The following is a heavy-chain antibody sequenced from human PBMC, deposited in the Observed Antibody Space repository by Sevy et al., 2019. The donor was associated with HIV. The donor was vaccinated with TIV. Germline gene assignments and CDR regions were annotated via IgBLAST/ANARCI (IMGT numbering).Heavy chain of an antibody. CDR1: GFTFSNYA. Sequence: GGSLRLSCAASGFTFSNYAMAWVRQAPGRGLEWVSAISDSGGSTDYADSVKGRFTISRDNSKNTLYLQMNSLRAEDTAVYYCAREDIVLGEDNYYGIDVWGQGTTVTVSS. CDR3: AREDIVLGEDNYYGIDV. V-gene: IGHV3-23*01. CDR2: ISDSGGST. J-gene: IGHJ6*02. D-gene: IGHD2-15*01.